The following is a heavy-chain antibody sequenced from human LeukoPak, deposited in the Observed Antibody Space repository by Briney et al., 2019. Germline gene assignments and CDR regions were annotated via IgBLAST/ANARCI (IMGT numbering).Heavy chain of an antibody. CDR1: GGSFSGYY. Sequence: SETLSLTCAVYGGSFSGYYWSWIRQPPGKGLGWIGEINHSGSTNYNPSLKSRVTISVDTSKNQFSLKLSSVTAADTAVYYCARTTVVTDAFDIWGQGTTVTVSS. CDR2: INHSGST. D-gene: IGHD4-23*01. CDR3: ARTTVVTDAFDI. J-gene: IGHJ3*02. V-gene: IGHV4-34*01.